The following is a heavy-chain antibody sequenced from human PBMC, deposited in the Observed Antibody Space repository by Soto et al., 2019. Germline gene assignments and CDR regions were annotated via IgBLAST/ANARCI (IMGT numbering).Heavy chain of an antibody. CDR2: MHPNSGDT. Sequence: QVQLVQSGAEVKKPGASVKVSCKASGYTFTSYDINWVRQATGQGLEWMGWMHPNSGDTGYAQKFQGRVTMTRDTPKNTAYKEPSSLRSDDTAVYYCARVWGGGTGYWGQGTLVTVSS. CDR3: ARVWGGGTGY. J-gene: IGHJ4*02. CDR1: GYTFTSYD. D-gene: IGHD3-16*01. V-gene: IGHV1-8*01.